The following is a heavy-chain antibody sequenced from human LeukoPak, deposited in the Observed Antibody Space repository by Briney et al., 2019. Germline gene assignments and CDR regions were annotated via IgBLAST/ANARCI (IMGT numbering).Heavy chain of an antibody. CDR3: ASEFWSGYSAYYFDY. CDR2: IYHSGST. J-gene: IGHJ4*02. Sequence: SGTLSLTCAVSGGSISSSNWWSWVRQPPGKGLEWIGEIYHSGSTNYNPSLKSRVTISVDKSKNQFSLKLSSVTAADTAVYYCASEFWSGYSAYYFDYWGQGTLVTVSS. D-gene: IGHD3-3*01. V-gene: IGHV4-4*02. CDR1: GGSISSSNW.